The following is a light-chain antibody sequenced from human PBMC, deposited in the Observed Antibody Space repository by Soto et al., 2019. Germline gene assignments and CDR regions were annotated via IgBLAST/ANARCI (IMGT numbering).Light chain of an antibody. J-gene: IGKJ4*01. CDR3: QQYNRRPRT. CDR1: RDVRSN. Sequence: IPQSPSTLPVSQGEGATLHYRASRDVRSNLAWYRQQAGQTPRLLIYGAATRAASGPARISGSGSGREFIPTTISRQYEDFSASYCQQYNRRPRTFGRGTKVDIK. V-gene: IGKV3-15*01. CDR2: GAA.